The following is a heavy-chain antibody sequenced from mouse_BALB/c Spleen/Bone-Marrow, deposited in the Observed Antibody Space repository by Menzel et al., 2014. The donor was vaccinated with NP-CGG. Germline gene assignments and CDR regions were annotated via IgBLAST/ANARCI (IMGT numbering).Heavy chain of an antibody. CDR2: INPDSSTI. D-gene: IGHD1-2*01. CDR1: GFDFSRYW. Sequence: EVQRVESGGGLVQPGGSLKLSCAASGFDFSRYWMSWVRQAPGKGLEWIGEINPDSSTINYTPSLKDKFIISRDNAKNTLYLQMGKVRSEDTALYYCARQGYYGYSDYWGQGTTLTVSS. V-gene: IGHV4-1*02. J-gene: IGHJ2*01. CDR3: ARQGYYGYSDY.